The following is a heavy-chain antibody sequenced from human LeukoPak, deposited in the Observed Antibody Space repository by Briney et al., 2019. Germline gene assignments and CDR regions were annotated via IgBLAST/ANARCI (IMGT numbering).Heavy chain of an antibody. V-gene: IGHV4-31*03. Sequence: PSQTLSLTCTVSGGSISSGGYYWSWIRQHPGKGLEWIGYIYYSGSTYYNPSLKCRVTISVDTSKNQFSLKLSSVTAADTAVYYCARVRGGTRVDYWGQGTLVTVSS. CDR3: ARVRGGTRVDY. J-gene: IGHJ4*02. CDR1: GGSISSGGYY. CDR2: IYYSGST. D-gene: IGHD3-16*01.